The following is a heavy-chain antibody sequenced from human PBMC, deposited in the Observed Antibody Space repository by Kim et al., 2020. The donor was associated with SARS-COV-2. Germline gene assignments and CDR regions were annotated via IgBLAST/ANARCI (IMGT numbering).Heavy chain of an antibody. V-gene: IGHV3-23*01. CDR3: AKAGVLLWFGELGD. D-gene: IGHD3-10*01. CDR1: GFTFSSYA. J-gene: IGHJ4*02. CDR2: ISGSGGST. Sequence: GGSLRLSCAASGFTFSSYAMSWVRQAPGKGLEWVSAISGSGGSTYYADSVKGRFTISRDNSKNTLYLQMNSLRAEDTAVYYCAKAGVLLWFGELGDWGQGTLVTVSS.